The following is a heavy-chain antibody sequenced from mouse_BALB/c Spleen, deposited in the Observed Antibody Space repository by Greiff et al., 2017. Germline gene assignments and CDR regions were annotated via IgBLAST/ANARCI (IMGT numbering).Heavy chain of an antibody. Sequence: EVKLMESGPGLVKPSQSLSLTCSVTGYSITSGYYWNWIRQFPGNKLEWMGYISYDGSNNYNPSLKNRISITRDTSKNQFFLKLNSVTTEDTATYYCASYYYGSSSSWFAYWGQGTLVTVSA. CDR1: GYSITSGYY. V-gene: IGHV3-6*02. D-gene: IGHD1-1*01. J-gene: IGHJ3*01. CDR3: ASYYYGSSSSWFAY. CDR2: ISYDGSN.